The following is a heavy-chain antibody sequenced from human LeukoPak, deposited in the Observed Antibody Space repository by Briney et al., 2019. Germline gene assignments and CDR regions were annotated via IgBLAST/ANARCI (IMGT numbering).Heavy chain of an antibody. Sequence: SQTLSLTCTVSGGSISSGDYYWSWIRQPPGKGLEWIGYIYYSGSTYYNPSLKSRVTISVDTSKNQFSLKLSFVTAADTAVYYCARLGYYYGSGSYYPIDYWGQGTLVTVSS. CDR2: IYYSGST. CDR3: ARLGYYYGSGSYYPIDY. J-gene: IGHJ4*02. V-gene: IGHV4-30-4*01. D-gene: IGHD3-10*01. CDR1: GGSISSGDYY.